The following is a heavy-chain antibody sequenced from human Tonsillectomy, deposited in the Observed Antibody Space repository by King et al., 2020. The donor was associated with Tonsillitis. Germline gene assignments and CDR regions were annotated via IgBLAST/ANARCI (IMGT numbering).Heavy chain of an antibody. CDR3: TRSDQLAAFDY. CDR2: IRSKAKSYAT. J-gene: IGHJ4*02. V-gene: IGHV3-73*02. D-gene: IGHD2-2*01. CDR1: GFTFSGSA. Sequence: VQLVESGGGLVQPGGSLKVSCAASGFTFSGSAMHWVRQASGKGLEWVGRIRSKAKSYATAYAASVKGRFTISRDDSKTTAYLQMNSLKTEDTALYYCTRSDQLAAFDYWGQGTLVPVSS.